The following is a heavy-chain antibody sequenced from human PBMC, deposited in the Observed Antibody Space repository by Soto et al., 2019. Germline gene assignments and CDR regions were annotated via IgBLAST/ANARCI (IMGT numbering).Heavy chain of an antibody. J-gene: IGHJ4*02. CDR1: GYTFTSYD. CDR3: ARSRRARVTMIVVVINTYYFDY. V-gene: IGHV1-8*01. D-gene: IGHD3-22*01. Sequence: QVQLVQSGAEVKKPGASVKVSCKASGYTFTSYDINWVRQATGQGLEWRGWMNPNSGNTGYAQKFQGRLTMTRNTSISTAYMELSSLRSEDTAVYYCARSRRARVTMIVVVINTYYFDYWGQGTLVTVSS. CDR2: MNPNSGNT.